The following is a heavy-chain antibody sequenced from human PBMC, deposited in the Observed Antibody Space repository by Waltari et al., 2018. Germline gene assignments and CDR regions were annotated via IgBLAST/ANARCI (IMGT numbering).Heavy chain of an antibody. CDR2: IYHSGGT. CDR1: GYSISSGYY. CDR3: ARALSGGDRPSWFDP. D-gene: IGHD3-10*01. V-gene: IGHV4-38-2*02. J-gene: IGHJ5*02. Sequence: QVQLQESGPGLVKPSETLSLTCTVSGYSISSGYYWGWIRQPPGKGLEWFGSIYHSGGTYTSLSRKSRVTISVDTAKTQFSLKLSSVTAADTAVYYCARALSGGDRPSWFDPWGQGTLVTVSS.